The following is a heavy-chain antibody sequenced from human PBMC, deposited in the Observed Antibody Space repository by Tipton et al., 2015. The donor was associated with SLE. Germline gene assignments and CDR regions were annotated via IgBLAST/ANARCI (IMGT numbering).Heavy chain of an antibody. CDR3: ARVMVQGIKGFDY. Sequence: TLSLTCAVSGYSISSGYYWGWIRQPPGKGLEWIGSIYHSGSTYYNPSLKSRVTISVDTSKNQFSLKLSSVTAADTAVYYCARVMVQGIKGFDYWGQGTLVTVSS. V-gene: IGHV4-38-2*01. CDR1: GYSISSGYY. J-gene: IGHJ4*02. CDR2: IYHSGST. D-gene: IGHD3-10*01.